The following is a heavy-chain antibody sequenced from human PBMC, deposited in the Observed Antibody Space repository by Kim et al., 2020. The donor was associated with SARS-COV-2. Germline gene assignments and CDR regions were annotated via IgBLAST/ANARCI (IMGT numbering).Heavy chain of an antibody. CDR2: IYYSGST. Sequence: SETLSLTCTVSGGSISSYYWSWIRQPPGKGLEWIGYIYYSGSTNYNPSLKSRVTISVDTSKNQFSLKLSSVTAADTAVYYCAGDYYDSSGYYHPWGYWGQGTLVTVSS. CDR3: AGDYYDSSGYYHPWGY. D-gene: IGHD3-22*01. J-gene: IGHJ4*02. CDR1: GGSISSYY. V-gene: IGHV4-59*13.